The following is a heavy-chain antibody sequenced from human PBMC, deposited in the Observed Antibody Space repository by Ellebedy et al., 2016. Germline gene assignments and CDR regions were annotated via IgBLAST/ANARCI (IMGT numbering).Heavy chain of an antibody. J-gene: IGHJ4*02. CDR2: IKSKTDGGTT. Sequence: GGSLRLSCAASGFTFSNAWMNWVRQAPGKGLEWVGRIKSKTDGGTTDYAAPVKGRFTISRDNAKNSLYLQMNSLRAEDTAVYYCARDSYVVVPAVKGLDYWGQGTLATVSS. V-gene: IGHV3-15*07. D-gene: IGHD2-2*01. CDR3: ARDSYVVVPAVKGLDY. CDR1: GFTFSNAW.